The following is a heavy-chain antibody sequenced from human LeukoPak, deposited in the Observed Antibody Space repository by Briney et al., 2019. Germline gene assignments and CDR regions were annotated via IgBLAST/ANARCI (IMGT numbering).Heavy chain of an antibody. CDR1: GGTFSSYA. CDR3: ARVRVAARLQYYFDY. D-gene: IGHD6-6*01. CDR2: IIPIFGTA. V-gene: IGHV1-69*05. Sequence: SVKLSCKASGGTFSSYAISWVRQAPGQGLEWMGGIIPIFGTANYAQKFQGRVTITTDESTSTAYMELSSLRSEDTAVYYCARVRVAARLQYYFDYWGQGTLVTVSS. J-gene: IGHJ4*02.